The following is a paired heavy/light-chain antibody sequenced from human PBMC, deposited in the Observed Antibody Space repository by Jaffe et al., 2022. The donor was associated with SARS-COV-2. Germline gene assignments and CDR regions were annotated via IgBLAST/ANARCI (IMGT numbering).Heavy chain of an antibody. CDR1: GFTFSNAW. Sequence: EVQLVESGGGLVKPGGSLRLSCVASGFTFSNAWMNWVRQAPGKGLEWVGRIKTKADGETTDYAAAVQGRLSVSRDDSKNTVYLQLDSLKTEDAAVYYCMTFSHPTPVWGQGTLVTVSS. CDR3: MTFSHPTPV. CDR2: IKTKADGETT. V-gene: IGHV3-15*01. J-gene: IGHJ4*02.
Light chain of an antibody. CDR2: WAS. J-gene: IGKJ4*01. Sequence: DIVMTQSPDSLAVSLGERATINCKTSQSVSYNFISKNYLAWYQQKSGQPPKLLFYWASTRKSGVPDRFTGSGSGTDFSLTISSLQAEDVAVYYCQQYFTTPLTFGGGTKVEIK. V-gene: IGKV4-1*01. CDR3: QQYFTTPLT. CDR1: QSVSYNFISKNY.